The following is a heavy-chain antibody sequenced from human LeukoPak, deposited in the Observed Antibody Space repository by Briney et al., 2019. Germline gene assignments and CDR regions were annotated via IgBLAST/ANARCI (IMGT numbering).Heavy chain of an antibody. CDR2: INHSGST. CDR3: ARGRRGYSYGYGVGFSFDP. D-gene: IGHD5-18*01. CDR1: GGSSSGYY. J-gene: IGHJ5*02. Sequence: PSETLSLTCAVYGGSSSGYYWSWIRQPPGKGLEWIGEINHSGSTNYNPSLKSRVTISVDTSKNQFSLKLSSVTAADTAVYYCARGRRGYSYGYGVGFSFDPWGQGTLVTVSS. V-gene: IGHV4-34*01.